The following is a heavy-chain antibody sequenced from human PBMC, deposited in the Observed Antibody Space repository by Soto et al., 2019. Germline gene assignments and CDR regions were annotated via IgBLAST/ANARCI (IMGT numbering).Heavy chain of an antibody. V-gene: IGHV1-18*01. CDR2: ISPYTGNT. D-gene: IGHD3-16*01. Sequence: QVQLVQSGDEVKKPGASVKVSCKASGYIFVNYGIAWVRQAPGQGLEWMGWISPYTGNTHSATKIQGRLTMTTDTSTSTAYMDLGSLTSDDTAVYYCVMVDNYVTPTPQDVWGLGTTVTVSS. CDR3: VMVDNYVTPTPQDV. J-gene: IGHJ6*02. CDR1: GYIFVNYG.